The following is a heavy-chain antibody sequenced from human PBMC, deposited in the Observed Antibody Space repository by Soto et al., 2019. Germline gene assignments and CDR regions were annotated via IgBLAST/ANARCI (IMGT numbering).Heavy chain of an antibody. D-gene: IGHD3-10*01. Sequence: PSETLSLTCTVSGGSISSYYWSWIRQPPGKGLEWIGYIYYSGSTNYNPSLKSRVTISVDTSKNQFSLKLSSVTAADTAVYYCARRLLWFGDDPWGQGTLVTSPQ. CDR1: GGSISSYY. J-gene: IGHJ5*02. V-gene: IGHV4-59*08. CDR2: IYYSGST. CDR3: ARRLLWFGDDP.